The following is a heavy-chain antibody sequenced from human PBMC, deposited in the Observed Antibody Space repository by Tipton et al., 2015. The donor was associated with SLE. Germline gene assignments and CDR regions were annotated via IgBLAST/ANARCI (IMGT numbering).Heavy chain of an antibody. D-gene: IGHD6-13*01. CDR1: GYSFTSYW. V-gene: IGHV5-51*01. CDR2: IYPGDSDT. Sequence: QLVQSGAEMKKPGESLKISCKGSGYSFTSYWIGWVRQMPGKGLEWMGIIYPGDSDTRYSPSFQGQVTISADKSISTAYLQWSSLKASDTAMYYCARRYSSSWDDDAFDIWGQGTMVTVSS. J-gene: IGHJ3*02. CDR3: ARRYSSSWDDDAFDI.